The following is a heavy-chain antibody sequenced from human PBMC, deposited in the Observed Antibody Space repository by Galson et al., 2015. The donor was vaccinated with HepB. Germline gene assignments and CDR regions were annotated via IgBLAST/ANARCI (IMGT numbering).Heavy chain of an antibody. CDR3: ARDGSLDI. J-gene: IGHJ3*02. Sequence: SVKVSCKASGYTFTDYYLHWLRQAPGQGLEWMGWISPYSGATKYAQKFQGRVSMTRDTSLNSAYMELSSLTSDDAAVYYCARDGSLDIWGQGTMIIVSS. CDR2: ISPYSGAT. CDR1: GYTFTDYY. V-gene: IGHV1-2*02.